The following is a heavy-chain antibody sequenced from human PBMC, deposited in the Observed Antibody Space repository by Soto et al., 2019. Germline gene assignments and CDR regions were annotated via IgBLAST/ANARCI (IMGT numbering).Heavy chain of an antibody. D-gene: IGHD6-13*01. J-gene: IGHJ4*02. CDR3: ARVAVRSWFFDY. CDR2: INSDGTNT. Sequence: EVQLVESGGGLVQPGGSLRLSCAASGFNSGSHWMHWVRLAPGKGLVWVSHINSDGTNTSYADSVKGRFTISRDSAKNTLYLQMNSLRAEDTAVYFCARVAVRSWFFDYWGQGTLVSVSS. V-gene: IGHV3-74*01. CDR1: GFNSGSHW.